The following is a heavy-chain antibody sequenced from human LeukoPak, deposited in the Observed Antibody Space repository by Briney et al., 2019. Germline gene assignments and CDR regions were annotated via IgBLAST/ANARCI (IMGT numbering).Heavy chain of an antibody. V-gene: IGHV3-30-3*01. CDR1: GFTFSSYA. D-gene: IGHD6-6*01. J-gene: IGHJ4*02. CDR3: ARADYSSSPMDY. Sequence: PGGSLRLSCAASGFTFSSYAMHWVRQAPGKGLEWVAVISYDGSNKYYADSVKGRFTISRDNSKNTLYLQMNSLRAEDTAVYYCARADYSSSPMDYWGQGTLVTVSS. CDR2: ISYDGSNK.